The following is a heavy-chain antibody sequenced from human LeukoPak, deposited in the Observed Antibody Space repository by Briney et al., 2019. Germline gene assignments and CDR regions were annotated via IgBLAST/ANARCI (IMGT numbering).Heavy chain of an antibody. J-gene: IGHJ4*02. Sequence: PRGSLRLSCAASGFTFSSYSMNWVRQAPGKGLEWVSSISSSSSYIYYADSVKGRFTISRDNAKNSLYLQMNSLRAEDTAVYYCARAYGDYEDFDYWGQGTLVTVSS. CDR1: GFTFSSYS. CDR3: ARAYGDYEDFDY. D-gene: IGHD4-17*01. CDR2: ISSSSSYI. V-gene: IGHV3-21*01.